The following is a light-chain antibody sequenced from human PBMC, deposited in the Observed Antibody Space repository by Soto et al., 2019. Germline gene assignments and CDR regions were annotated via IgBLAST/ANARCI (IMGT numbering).Light chain of an antibody. V-gene: IGKV2-24*01. Sequence: DIVMTQTPLSSPVTLGQPASISCRSSQSLVHSDGNTYLSWLQQRPGQPPRPLIYKISKRFSGDPDRSSGSGAGTDVTLKISRVEAEDVGVYCSMQATQFPATFGQGTKVEIK. CDR2: KIS. CDR1: QSLVHSDGNTY. CDR3: MQATQFPAT. J-gene: IGKJ1*01.